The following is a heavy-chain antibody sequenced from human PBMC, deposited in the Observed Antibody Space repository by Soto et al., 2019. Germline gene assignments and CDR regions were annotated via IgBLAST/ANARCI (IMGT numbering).Heavy chain of an antibody. Sequence: QVQLVQSGAEVKKPGASVKVSCKASGYTFTGYYMHWVRQAPGQGLEWMGWINPNSGGTNYAQKFQGRVTMTRDTSISTAYMELSRLRSDDTAVYYCARDLAMSSQRDAYYYYGMDVWGQGTTVTVSS. J-gene: IGHJ6*02. CDR2: INPNSGGT. V-gene: IGHV1-2*02. CDR3: ARDLAMSSQRDAYYYYGMDV. CDR1: GYTFTGYY.